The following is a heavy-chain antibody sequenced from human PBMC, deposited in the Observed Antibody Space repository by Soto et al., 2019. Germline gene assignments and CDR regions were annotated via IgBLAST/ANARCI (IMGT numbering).Heavy chain of an antibody. CDR1: GFTFSSYS. D-gene: IGHD2-2*01. CDR2: ISSSSSTI. V-gene: IGHV3-48*01. Sequence: GGSLRLSCAASGFTFSSYSMNWVRQAPGKGLEWVSYISSSSSTIYYADSVKGRFTISRDNAKNSLYLQMNSLRAEDTAVYYCASQAVVPAAADYNWCDPCGQATLLTFSS. CDR3: ASQAVVPAAADYNWCDP. J-gene: IGHJ5*02.